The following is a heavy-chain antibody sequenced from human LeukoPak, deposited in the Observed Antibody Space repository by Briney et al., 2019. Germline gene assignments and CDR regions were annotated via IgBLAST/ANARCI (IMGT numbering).Heavy chain of an antibody. CDR3: ARDTTTAVGWVYMDV. V-gene: IGHV3-48*03. J-gene: IGHJ6*03. Sequence: GGSLRLSCAASGFTFSSFEMNWVRQAPGRGLEWLSHISTSGGTKYYADSVKGRFTISRDNAENSVYLQMSGLTAEDTGLYYCARDTTTAVGWVYMDVWGKGTTVTISS. CDR1: GFTFSSFE. D-gene: IGHD6-13*01. CDR2: ISTSGGTK.